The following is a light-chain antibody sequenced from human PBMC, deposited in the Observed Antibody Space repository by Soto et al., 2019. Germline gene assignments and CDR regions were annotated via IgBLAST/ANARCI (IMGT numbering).Light chain of an antibody. J-gene: IGKJ5*01. V-gene: IGKV1-39*01. CDR1: ESISRH. CDR2: AAS. Sequence: DIQMTQSPSSLSASVGDRVTITCRASESISRHLNWYQQKPGKAPNLLSYAASTLQNGVPSRFSGSGSGTDFTLTISSLQPEDFATYYCQQSYSTLSISFGQGKRLEIK. CDR3: QQSYSTLSIS.